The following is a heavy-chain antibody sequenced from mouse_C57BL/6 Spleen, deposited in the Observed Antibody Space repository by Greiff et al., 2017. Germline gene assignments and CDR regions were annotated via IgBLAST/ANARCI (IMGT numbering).Heavy chain of an antibody. CDR1: GFTFSDYY. CDR2: INYDGSST. CDR3: ARAPYYGSSYWYFDV. D-gene: IGHD1-1*01. V-gene: IGHV5-16*01. Sequence: DVHLVESEGGLVQPGSSMKLSCTASGFTFSDYYMAWVRQVPEKGLEWVANINYDGSSTYYLDSLKSRFIISRDNAKNILYLQMSSLKSEDTATYYCARAPYYGSSYWYFDVWGTGTTVTVSS. J-gene: IGHJ1*03.